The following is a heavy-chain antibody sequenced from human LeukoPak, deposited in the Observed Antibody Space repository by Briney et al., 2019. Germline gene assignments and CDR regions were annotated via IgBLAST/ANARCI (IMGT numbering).Heavy chain of an antibody. CDR2: IYSDGSRT. J-gene: IGHJ4*02. Sequence: GGSLRLSCAASGFTFSSFAMHWVRQAPGKGLEYLSAIYSDGSRTYYADSVKGRFTISRDNSKNTLYFELSSLRVEDTAVYYCVKSPGSGWPVWGQGTLLTVSS. CDR3: VKSPGSGWPV. CDR1: GFTFSSFA. V-gene: IGHV3-64D*06. D-gene: IGHD6-19*01.